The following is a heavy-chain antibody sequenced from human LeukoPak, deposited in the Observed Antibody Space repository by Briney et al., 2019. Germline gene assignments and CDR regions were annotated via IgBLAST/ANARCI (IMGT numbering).Heavy chain of an antibody. CDR1: GDFITAYY. Sequence: KASETLSLTCSVSGDFITAYYWGWIRQPPGKGLEWIGSIYYSGTTRYNPSLESRVTISVDTSKNQFSLKLASVTAADTAIYYCAKGAGGFSYYNWFDPWGQGTLVTVSS. J-gene: IGHJ5*02. V-gene: IGHV4-39*07. CDR2: IYYSGTT. CDR3: AKGAGGFSYYNWFDP. D-gene: IGHD5-18*01.